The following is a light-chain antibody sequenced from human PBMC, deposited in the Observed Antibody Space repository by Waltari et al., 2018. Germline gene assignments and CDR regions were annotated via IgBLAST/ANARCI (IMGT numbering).Light chain of an antibody. V-gene: IGKV1-5*03. J-gene: IGKJ2*03. CDR2: KAS. CDR1: QSISNY. CDR3: QQYNTYSS. Sequence: DIQMTQSPSTLSASVGDTITITCRASQSISNYLAWYQQKPGKAPKLLIYKASTSGSGVPSRFSGSGSGTEFTLTINSLQPDDFATYYCQQYNTYSSSGQGTKLEIK.